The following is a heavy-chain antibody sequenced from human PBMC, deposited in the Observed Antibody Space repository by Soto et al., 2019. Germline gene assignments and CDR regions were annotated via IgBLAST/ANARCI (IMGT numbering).Heavy chain of an antibody. V-gene: IGHV4-38-2*02. CDR2: IYHSGST. J-gene: IGHJ6*02. Sequence: SETLSLTCAVSGYSISSGYYWGWIRQPPGKGLEWIGSIYHSGSTYYNPSLKSRVTISVDTSKNQFSLKLSSVTAADTAVYYCARDMVRGVYYYYGMDVWGQGTTVTVSS. D-gene: IGHD3-10*01. CDR3: ARDMVRGVYYYYGMDV. CDR1: GYSISSGYY.